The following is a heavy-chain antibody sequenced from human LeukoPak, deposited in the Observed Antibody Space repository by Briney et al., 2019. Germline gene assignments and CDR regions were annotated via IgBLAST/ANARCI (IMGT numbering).Heavy chain of an antibody. Sequence: RGASLKISCQGSGYSFTSYWIGWVRQMPGKVLEWMGIIYPGDSDTRYSPSFQGQVTISADKSISTAYLQWSSLKASDTAMYYCATVSANWFDPWGQGTLVTVYS. CDR2: IYPGDSDT. D-gene: IGHD4-11*01. J-gene: IGHJ5*02. CDR3: ATVSANWFDP. V-gene: IGHV5-51*01. CDR1: GYSFTSYW.